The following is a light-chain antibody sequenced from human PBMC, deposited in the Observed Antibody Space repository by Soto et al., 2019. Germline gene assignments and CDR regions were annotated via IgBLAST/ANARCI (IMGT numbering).Light chain of an antibody. CDR2: KTS. Sequence: DFHMTQSPSTLSASVGDRVTITCRASQSISIWLAWYQQKPGKAPNLLIYKTSSLESGVPSRFSGSGSGTEFTLNISSLQPDDFATYYCQHYNDYSWTFGQGTKVEIK. J-gene: IGKJ1*01. V-gene: IGKV1-5*03. CDR3: QHYNDYSWT. CDR1: QSISIW.